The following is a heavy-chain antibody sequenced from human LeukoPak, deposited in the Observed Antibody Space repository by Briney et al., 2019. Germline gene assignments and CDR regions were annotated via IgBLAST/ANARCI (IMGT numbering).Heavy chain of an antibody. CDR3: ARDISSGWYENDY. D-gene: IGHD6-19*01. CDR2: IIPIFGTA. V-gene: IGHV1-69*05. CDR1: GGTFSSYA. Sequence: SVKVSCKAFGGTFSSYAISWVRQAPGQGLEWMGRIIPIFGTANYAQKFQGRVTITTDESTSTAYMELSSLRSEDTAVYYCARDISSGWYENDYWGQGTLVTVSS. J-gene: IGHJ4*02.